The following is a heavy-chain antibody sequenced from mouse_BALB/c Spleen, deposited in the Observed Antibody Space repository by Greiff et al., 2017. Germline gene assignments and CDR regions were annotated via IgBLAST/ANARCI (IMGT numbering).Heavy chain of an antibody. CDR1: GFTFSSFG. CDR3: ARHRYDRAMDY. CDR2: ISSGSSTI. V-gene: IGHV5-17*02. J-gene: IGHJ4*01. Sequence: EVHLVESGGGLVQPGGSRKLSCAASGFTFSSFGMHWVRQAPEKGLEWVAYISSGSSTIYYADTVKGRFTISRDNPKNTLFLQMTSLRSEDTAMYYCARHRYDRAMDYWGQGTSVTVSS. D-gene: IGHD2-14*01.